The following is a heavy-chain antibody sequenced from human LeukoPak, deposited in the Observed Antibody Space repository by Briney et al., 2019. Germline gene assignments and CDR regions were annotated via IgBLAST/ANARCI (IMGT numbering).Heavy chain of an antibody. V-gene: IGHV4-39*01. CDR2: IYYSGST. D-gene: IGHD6-13*01. CDR1: GGSISSSSYY. Sequence: SETLSLTCTVSGGSISSSSYYWGWIRQPPGKWLELMGSIYYSGSTYYNPSLKSRVTISVDTSKNQFSLKLSSVTAADTAVYYCARPRLIAAEFDYWGQGTLVTVSS. CDR3: ARPRLIAAEFDY. J-gene: IGHJ4*02.